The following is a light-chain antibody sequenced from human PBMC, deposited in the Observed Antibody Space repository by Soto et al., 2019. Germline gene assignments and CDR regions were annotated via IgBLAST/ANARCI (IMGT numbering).Light chain of an antibody. CDR3: CSYAGSNTLL. CDR2: EVS. J-gene: IGLJ2*01. Sequence: QSVLTQPASVSGSPGQSITISCTGNSSDVGTYNLVSWYRHHPGSAPRLMIYEVSKWPLGVSNRFSGSKSGNTASLTISGLQAEDEGDYYCCSYAGSNTLLFGGGTKVTVL. V-gene: IGLV2-23*02. CDR1: SSDVGTYNL.